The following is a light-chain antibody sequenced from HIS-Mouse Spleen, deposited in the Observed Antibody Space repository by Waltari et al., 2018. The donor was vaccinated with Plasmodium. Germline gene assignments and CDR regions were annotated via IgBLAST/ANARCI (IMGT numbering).Light chain of an antibody. Sequence: SYELTQPPSVSVSPGQTARTTCSGDALPQKYAYWYQQKSGPAPVLVIYEDSKRPSGIPERFSGSSSGTMATLTISGAQVEDEADYYCYSTDSSGNHRVFGGGTKLTVL. CDR3: YSTDSSGNHRV. CDR1: ALPQKY. J-gene: IGLJ3*02. CDR2: EDS. V-gene: IGLV3-10*01.